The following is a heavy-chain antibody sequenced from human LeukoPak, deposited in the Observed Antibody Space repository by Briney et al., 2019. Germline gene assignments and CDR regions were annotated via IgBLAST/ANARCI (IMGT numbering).Heavy chain of an antibody. V-gene: IGHV3-20*04. CDR1: GFTFDDYG. CDR3: ARDSYGSGSYYSDY. CDR2: INWNGGST. Sequence: GGSLRLSCAASGFTFDDYGMSWVRQALGKGLEWVSGINWNGGSTGYADSVKGRFTISRDNAKNSLYLQMNSLRAEDTALYYCARDSYGSGSYYSDYWGQGTLVTVSS. J-gene: IGHJ4*02. D-gene: IGHD3-10*01.